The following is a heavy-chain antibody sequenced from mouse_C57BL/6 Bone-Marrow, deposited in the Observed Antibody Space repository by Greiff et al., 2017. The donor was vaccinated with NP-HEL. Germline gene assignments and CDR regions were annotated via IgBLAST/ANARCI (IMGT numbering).Heavy chain of an antibody. J-gene: IGHJ3*01. V-gene: IGHV1-81*01. D-gene: IGHD2-1*01. CDR3: AREGYYGNYVVFAY. Sequence: QVQLQQSGAELARPGASVKLSCKASGYTFTSYGISWVKQRTGQGLEWIGEIYPRSGNTYYNEKSKGKATLTADKSSSTAYMELRSLTSEDSAVYFCAREGYYGNYVVFAYWGQGTLVTVSA. CDR1: GYTFTSYG. CDR2: IYPRSGNT.